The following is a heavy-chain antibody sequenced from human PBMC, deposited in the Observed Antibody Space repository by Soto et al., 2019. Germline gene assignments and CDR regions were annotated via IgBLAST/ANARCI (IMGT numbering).Heavy chain of an antibody. V-gene: IGHV6-1*01. J-gene: IGHJ6*02. Sequence: QVQLQQSGPGLVKPSQTLSLTCAISGDSVSSNTAAWNWIRQSPSRGLEWLGRSYYRSRWYNDYEVAVKSRTTPPPDTSKTHLSLQVYSVTPEDTAVYYCARAPVADDYSGPDVWGQGTTVSVSS. CDR1: GDSVSSNTAA. CDR3: ARAPVADDYSGPDV. CDR2: SYYRSRWYN. D-gene: IGHD6-19*01.